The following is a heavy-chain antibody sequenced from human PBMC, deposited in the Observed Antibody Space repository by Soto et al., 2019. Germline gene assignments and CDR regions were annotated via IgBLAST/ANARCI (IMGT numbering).Heavy chain of an antibody. Sequence: PGESLKISCKGSGYSFTDYWIGWVRQMPGKGLEWMGIIYPGDSDTRYNPSFQGRVTISADKSITTAYLQWRSLKASDTAVYFCARLSGARSPANFWGQGTLVTVSS. CDR3: ARLSGARSPANF. D-gene: IGHD1-26*01. CDR1: GYSFTDYW. CDR2: IYPGDSDT. J-gene: IGHJ4*02. V-gene: IGHV5-51*01.